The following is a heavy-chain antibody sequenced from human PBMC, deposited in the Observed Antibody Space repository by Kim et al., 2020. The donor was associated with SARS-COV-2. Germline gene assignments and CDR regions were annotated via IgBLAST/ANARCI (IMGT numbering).Heavy chain of an antibody. Sequence: GGSLRLSCAASGFTFSSYSMNWVRQAPGKGLEWVSYISSSSSTIYYADSVKGRFTISRDNAKNSLYLQMNSLRDEDTAVYYCARDRSVVVPAARRYGMDVWGQGTTVTVSS. CDR2: ISSSSSTI. D-gene: IGHD2-2*01. CDR3: ARDRSVVVPAARRYGMDV. J-gene: IGHJ6*02. CDR1: GFTFSSYS. V-gene: IGHV3-48*02.